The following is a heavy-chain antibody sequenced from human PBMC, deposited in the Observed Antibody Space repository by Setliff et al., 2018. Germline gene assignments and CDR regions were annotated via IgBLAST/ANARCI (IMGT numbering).Heavy chain of an antibody. CDR2: INAGNGNT. V-gene: IGHV1-3*01. J-gene: IGHJ4*02. CDR1: GYTFTSYA. D-gene: IGHD3-3*01. Sequence: ASVKVSCKASGYTFTSYAIHWVRQAPGQRLEWMGWINAGNGNTKYSQEFQGRVTMTIDTSTSTAYMELRSLRSDDTAVYYCARVPRLEWLLPTFDSWGQGTLVTVSS. CDR3: ARVPRLEWLLPTFDS.